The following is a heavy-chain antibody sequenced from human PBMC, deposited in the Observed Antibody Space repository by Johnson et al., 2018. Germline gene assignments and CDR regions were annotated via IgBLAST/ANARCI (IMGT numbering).Heavy chain of an antibody. J-gene: IGHJ6*02. CDR2: FSYAGNT. Sequence: QVQLQESGPGLVKPSETLSLTCSVSGGSITDYFWSWVRQPPGRGLEGIGYFSYAGNTYYNHSLSSRLTIPVDTTKSQVSLRLRSLTAADTAVYYCVRRIIVLRGASQTYYYNYGMHVWGQGTAVTVSS. CDR3: VRRIIVLRGASQTYYYNYGMHV. V-gene: IGHV4-59*01. CDR1: GGSITDYF. D-gene: IGHD3-10*01.